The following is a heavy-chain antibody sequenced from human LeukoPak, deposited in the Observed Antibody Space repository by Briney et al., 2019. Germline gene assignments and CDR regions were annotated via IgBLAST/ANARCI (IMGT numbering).Heavy chain of an antibody. CDR3: ARGRLRGIQLWYLDY. Sequence: SETLSLTCTVSGGSISSGGYYWSWIRQPPGKGLEWIGEVNHSGSTNYNPSLKSRVTISVDTSKNQFSLKLSSVTAADTAVYYCARGRLRGIQLWYLDYWGQGTLVTVSS. J-gene: IGHJ4*02. CDR2: VNHSGST. CDR1: GGSISSGGYY. V-gene: IGHV4-39*07. D-gene: IGHD5-18*01.